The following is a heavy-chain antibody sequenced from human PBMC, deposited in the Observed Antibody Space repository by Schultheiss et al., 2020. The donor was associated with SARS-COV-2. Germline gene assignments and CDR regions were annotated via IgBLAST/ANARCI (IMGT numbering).Heavy chain of an antibody. V-gene: IGHV3-73*01. CDR2: IRSKANSYAT. CDR3: ARGGGERGVVVPAAIYFYYGMDV. Sequence: GGSLRLSCAASGFTFSSYAMSWVRQASGKGLEWVGRIRSKANSYATAYAASVKGRFTISRDNSKNTLDLQMSSLRAEDTAVYYCARGGGERGVVVPAAIYFYYGMDVWGQGTTVTVSS. J-gene: IGHJ6*02. D-gene: IGHD2-2*01. CDR1: GFTFSSYA.